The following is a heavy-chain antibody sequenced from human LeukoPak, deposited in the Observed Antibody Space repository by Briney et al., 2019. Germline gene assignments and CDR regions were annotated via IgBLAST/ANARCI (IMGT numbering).Heavy chain of an antibody. V-gene: IGHV3-15*01. Sequence: GGSLRLSCAASGFTFSNAWMSWVRQAPGKGLEWVGRIKSKTDGGTTDYAAPVKGRFTISRDDSKNTLYLQMNSLRAEDTAVYYCSGGSQFVDSWGQGTLVTVSS. CDR1: GFTFSNAW. J-gene: IGHJ4*02. CDR2: IKSKTDGGTT. CDR3: SGGSQFVDS. D-gene: IGHD3-16*01.